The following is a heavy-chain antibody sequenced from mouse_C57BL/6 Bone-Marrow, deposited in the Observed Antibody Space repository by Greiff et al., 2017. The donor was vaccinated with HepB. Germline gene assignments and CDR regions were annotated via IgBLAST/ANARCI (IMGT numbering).Heavy chain of an antibody. D-gene: IGHD4-1*01. J-gene: IGHJ1*03. CDR3: ARDETGTGYFDV. CDR2: INYDGSST. CDR1: GFTFSDYY. V-gene: IGHV5-16*01. Sequence: EVHLVESEGGLVQPGSSMKLSCTASGFTFSDYYMAWVRQVPEKGLEWVANINYDGSSTYYLDSLKSRFIISRDNAKNILYLQMSSLKSEDTATYYCARDETGTGYFDVWGTGTTVTVSS.